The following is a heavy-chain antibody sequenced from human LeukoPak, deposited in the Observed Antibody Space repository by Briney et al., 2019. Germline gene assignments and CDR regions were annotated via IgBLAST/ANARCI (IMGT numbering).Heavy chain of an antibody. CDR1: GGSISSGGYY. D-gene: IGHD3-22*01. V-gene: IGHV4-31*03. CDR3: ARDRDYDSSGYYSDPLGWFDP. J-gene: IGHJ5*02. CDR2: ISYSGST. Sequence: SETLSLTCTVSGGSISSGGYYWSWIRQYPGRGLEWTGYISYSGSTYYNPSLRSRVTISEDTSKNQFSLKLTSVTAADTAVYYCARDRDYDSSGYYSDPLGWFDPWGQGTLVTVSS.